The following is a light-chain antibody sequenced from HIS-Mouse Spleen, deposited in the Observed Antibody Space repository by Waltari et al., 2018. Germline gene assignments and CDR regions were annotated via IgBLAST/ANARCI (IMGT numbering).Light chain of an antibody. CDR2: DDS. CDR1: NIGSKS. V-gene: IGLV3-21*02. Sequence: SYVLTQPPSVSVAPGQTARITCGGNNIGSKSVHWYQQKPGQAPVLVVYDDSGRPSGIPERCSGSNAGNTATLTISRVEAGDEADYYCQVWDSSSDHRVFGGGTKLTVL. CDR3: QVWDSSSDHRV. J-gene: IGLJ3*02.